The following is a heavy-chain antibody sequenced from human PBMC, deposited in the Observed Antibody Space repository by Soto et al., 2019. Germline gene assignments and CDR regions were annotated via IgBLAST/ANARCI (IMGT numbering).Heavy chain of an antibody. Sequence: GGSLRLSCAASGFTFSSYAMSWVRQAPGKGLEWVSAISGSGGSTYYADSVKGRLTISRGNSKNTLYLQMNRLRAEDTAVYYCSTDNELGDYYYYMDVLGKGTTVTVSS. CDR2: ISGSGGST. V-gene: IGHV3-23*01. CDR3: STDNELGDYYYYMDV. CDR1: GFTFSSYA. D-gene: IGHD7-27*01. J-gene: IGHJ6*03.